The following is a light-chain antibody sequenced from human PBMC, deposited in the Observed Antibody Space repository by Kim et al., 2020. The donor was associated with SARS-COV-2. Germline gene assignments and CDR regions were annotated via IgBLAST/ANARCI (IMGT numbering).Light chain of an antibody. J-gene: IGKJ3*01. CDR3: QQSYTTPFT. Sequence: DIQMTQSPSSLSASVGDRVTITCRTSQSISSHLNWYHQKPGRAPKLLIYAASTLQGGVPSRFSGSGSETDFTLTISSLQPEDFATYFCQQSYTTPFTFVPGTKVDIK. V-gene: IGKV1-39*01. CDR1: QSISSH. CDR2: AAS.